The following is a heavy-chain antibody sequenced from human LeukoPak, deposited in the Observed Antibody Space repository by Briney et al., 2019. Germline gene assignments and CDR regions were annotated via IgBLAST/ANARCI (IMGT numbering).Heavy chain of an antibody. CDR1: GFTFSSYA. CDR3: AKPLSGYSYGNYFDY. Sequence: GGSLRLPCAASGFTFSSYAMSWVRQAPGKGLEWVSAISGSGGSTYYADSVKGRFTISRDNSKNTLYLQMNSLRAEDTAVYYCAKPLSGYSYGNYFDYWGQGTLVTVSS. D-gene: IGHD5-18*01. V-gene: IGHV3-23*01. CDR2: ISGSGGST. J-gene: IGHJ4*02.